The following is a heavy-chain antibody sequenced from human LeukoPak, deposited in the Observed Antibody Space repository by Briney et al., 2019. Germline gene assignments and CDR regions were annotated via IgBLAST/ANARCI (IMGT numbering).Heavy chain of an antibody. V-gene: IGHV3-30*02. Sequence: GGSLRLSCAASGFIFSNYGMHWVRQAPGKGLEWVAFIRYDGSNKYYADSVKGRFTISRDNSKNTLYLQMNSLRAEDTAVYYCAKDGYYYDSSGYYNAFDIWGQGTMVTVSS. CDR3: AKDGYYYDSSGYYNAFDI. CDR1: GFIFSNYG. D-gene: IGHD3-22*01. CDR2: IRYDGSNK. J-gene: IGHJ3*02.